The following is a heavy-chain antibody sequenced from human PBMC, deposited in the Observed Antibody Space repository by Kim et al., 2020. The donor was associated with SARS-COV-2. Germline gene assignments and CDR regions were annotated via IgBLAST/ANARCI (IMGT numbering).Heavy chain of an antibody. V-gene: IGHV4-39*07. Sequence: PSLKSRVTIAVDTSKTRFSLKLSSVTAADTAVYYCAIDGDGYNYGGPLDYWGQGTLVTVSS. J-gene: IGHJ4*02. D-gene: IGHD5-12*01. CDR3: AIDGDGYNYGGPLDY.